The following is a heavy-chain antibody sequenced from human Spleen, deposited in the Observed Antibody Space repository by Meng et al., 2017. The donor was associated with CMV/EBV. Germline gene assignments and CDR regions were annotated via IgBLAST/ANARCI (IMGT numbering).Heavy chain of an antibody. Sequence: GESLKIPCAAPGFKLSSYGMHWVRQAPGKGLEWVAFIRFDGINKYYADSVKGRFTISRDNSKNTLYLRMNSLRPEETAVYYCARGGIRDAFDIWGQGTVVTVSS. D-gene: IGHD3-16*01. J-gene: IGHJ3*02. CDR2: IRFDGINK. CDR3: ARGGIRDAFDI. V-gene: IGHV3-30*02. CDR1: GFKLSSYG.